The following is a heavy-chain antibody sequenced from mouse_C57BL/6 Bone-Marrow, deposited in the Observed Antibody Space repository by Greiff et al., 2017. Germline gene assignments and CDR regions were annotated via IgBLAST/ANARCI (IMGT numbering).Heavy chain of an antibody. CDR3: ARKDYRGY. D-gene: IGHD2-14*01. V-gene: IGHV1-72*01. J-gene: IGHJ2*01. CDR1: GYTFTSYW. Sequence: QVHVKQPGAELVKPGASVKLSCKASGYTFTSYWMHWVKQRPGRGLEWIGSIDPNSGGTKYNEKFKSKATLTGDKPSSTAYMQLNSLTSEDSAVYYCARKDYRGYWGQGTTLTVSS. CDR2: IDPNSGGT.